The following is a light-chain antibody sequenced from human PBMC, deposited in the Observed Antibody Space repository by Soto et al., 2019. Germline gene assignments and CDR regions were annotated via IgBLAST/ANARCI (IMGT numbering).Light chain of an antibody. V-gene: IGKV3-15*01. CDR2: GAS. Sequence: EIVVTQSPATLSVSPGERATLSCRASQSVSSNLAWYQQKPGQAPRLLIYGASTRATGIPARFSGSGFGTEFTLTISSLQSEDFAVYYCQLYNNWPPWTFGQGTKVEIK. CDR3: QLYNNWPPWT. J-gene: IGKJ1*01. CDR1: QSVSSN.